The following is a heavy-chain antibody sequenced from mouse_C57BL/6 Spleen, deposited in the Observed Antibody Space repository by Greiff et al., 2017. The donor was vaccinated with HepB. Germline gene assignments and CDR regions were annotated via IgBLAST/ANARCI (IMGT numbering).Heavy chain of an antibody. CDR3: ASPKYDYDQAWFAY. CDR1: GYAFSSSW. Sequence: QVQLQQSGPELVKPGASVKISCKASGYAFSSSWVNWVKQRPGKGLEWIGRIYPGDGDTNYNGKFKGKATLTADKSSSTAYMQLSSLTSEDSAVYFCASPKYDYDQAWFAYWGQGTLVTVSA. J-gene: IGHJ3*01. V-gene: IGHV1-82*01. CDR2: IYPGDGDT. D-gene: IGHD2-4*01.